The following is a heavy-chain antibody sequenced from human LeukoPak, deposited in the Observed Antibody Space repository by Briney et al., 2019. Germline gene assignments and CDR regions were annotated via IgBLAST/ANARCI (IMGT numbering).Heavy chain of an antibody. CDR2: ISAYNGNT. Sequence: GASVKVSCKASGYTFTSYGIGWVRQAPGQGLEWMGWISAYNGNTNYAQKLQGRVTMTTDTSTSTAYMELRSLRSDDTAVYYCARDKGYGSGSYYDAFDIWGQGTMVTVSS. J-gene: IGHJ3*02. D-gene: IGHD3-10*01. CDR3: ARDKGYGSGSYYDAFDI. V-gene: IGHV1-18*01. CDR1: GYTFTSYG.